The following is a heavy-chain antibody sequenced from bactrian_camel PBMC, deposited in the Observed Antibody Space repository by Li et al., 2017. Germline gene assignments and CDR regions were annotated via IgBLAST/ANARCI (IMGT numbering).Heavy chain of an antibody. D-gene: IGHD3*01. CDR1: GYFSKRC. CDR3: AADKSPCSRIPIYWVREDQYKY. Sequence: HVQLVESGGGSVQAEGSLRLSCAASGYFSKRCMAWFRQAPGKEREGVAAIVTGGGNTYYADSVKGRFTISKDKANNTLYLQMNSLEPEDTAKYYCAADKSPCSRIPIYWVREDQYKYWGQGTQVTVS. CDR2: IVTGGGNT. V-gene: IGHV3S1*01. J-gene: IGHJ4*01.